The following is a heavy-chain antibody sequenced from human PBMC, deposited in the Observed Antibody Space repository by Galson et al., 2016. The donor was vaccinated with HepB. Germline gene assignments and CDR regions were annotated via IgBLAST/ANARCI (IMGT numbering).Heavy chain of an antibody. D-gene: IGHD6-19*01. CDR1: GFTFSSYD. CDR2: ISHDGSNK. CDR3: AKGTYSGAWSLDYYYGMDV. Sequence: SLRLSCAASGFTFSSYDMHWVRQAPGKGLEGVAAISHDGSNKYSADSVRGRFTISRDNSRNTLYLQMNSLSPEDTAIYYCAKGTYSGAWSLDYYYGMDVWGQGTTVTVSS. V-gene: IGHV3-30*18. J-gene: IGHJ6*02.